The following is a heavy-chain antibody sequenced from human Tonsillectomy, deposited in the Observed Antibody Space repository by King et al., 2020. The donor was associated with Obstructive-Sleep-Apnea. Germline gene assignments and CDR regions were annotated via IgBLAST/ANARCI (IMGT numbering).Heavy chain of an antibody. D-gene: IGHD5-12*01. CDR2: INAGTGNT. Sequence: QLVQSGAEVKKPGASVKVSCKASGYTFTSYAIHWVRQAPGQRLEWMGWINAGTGNTRYSQKFQGRVTITRDTSASKDYMELSSLRSEDTAVYYCARGSSGYDFDYWGQGTLVTVSS. J-gene: IGHJ4*02. CDR1: GYTFTSYA. V-gene: IGHV1-3*01. CDR3: ARGSSGYDFDY.